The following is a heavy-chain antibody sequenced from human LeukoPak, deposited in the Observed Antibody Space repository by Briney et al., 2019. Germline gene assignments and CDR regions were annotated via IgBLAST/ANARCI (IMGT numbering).Heavy chain of an antibody. V-gene: IGHV5-51*01. CDR1: GYSLTTYW. CDR3: ARPIETNYYSGMGY. Sequence: GESLKISCKGSGYSLTTYWIAWVRQMPGKGLEWMGIIYPGDSDTRYSPSFRGQVTISADKSISTAYLQWSSLKASDTAMYYCARPIETNYYSGMGYWGQGTLVTVSS. CDR2: IYPGDSDT. D-gene: IGHD3-22*01. J-gene: IGHJ4*02.